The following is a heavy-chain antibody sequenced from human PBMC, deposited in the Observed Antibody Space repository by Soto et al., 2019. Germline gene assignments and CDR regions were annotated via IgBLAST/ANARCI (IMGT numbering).Heavy chain of an antibody. J-gene: IGHJ4*02. CDR3: ARGPPGIAAAG. CDR1: GGTFSSYA. V-gene: IGHV1-69*13. D-gene: IGHD6-13*01. CDR2: IIPIFGTA. Sequence: ASVKVSCKASGGTFSSYAISWVRQAPGQGLEWMGGIIPIFGTANYAQRFQGRVTITADESTSTAYMELSSLRSEDTAVYYCARGPPGIAAAGWGQGTLVTVSS.